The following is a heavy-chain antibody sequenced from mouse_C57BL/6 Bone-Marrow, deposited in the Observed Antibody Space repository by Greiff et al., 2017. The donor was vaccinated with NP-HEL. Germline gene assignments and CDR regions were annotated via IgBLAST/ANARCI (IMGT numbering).Heavy chain of an antibody. CDR3: ASGGGSSLFAY. Sequence: EVKLMESGPGLVKPSQSLSLTCSVTGYSITSGYYWNWIRQFPGNKLEWMGYISYDGSNNYNPSLKNRISITRDTSKNQFFLKLNSVTTEDTATYYCASGGGSSLFAYWGQGTLVTVSA. CDR2: ISYDGSN. CDR1: GYSITSGYY. J-gene: IGHJ3*01. D-gene: IGHD1-1*01. V-gene: IGHV3-6*01.